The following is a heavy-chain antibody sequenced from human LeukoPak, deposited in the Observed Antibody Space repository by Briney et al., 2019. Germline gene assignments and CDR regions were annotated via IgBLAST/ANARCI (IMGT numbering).Heavy chain of an antibody. J-gene: IGHJ4*02. Sequence: GESLKISCKGSGYSFTSYWIGWVRQMPGKGLEWMGIIYPGDSDTRYSPSFQGQVTISADKSISTAYLQWSSLKASDTAMYYCARHTYYYDCSGYYYGSWGDYWGQGTLVTVSS. CDR2: IYPGDSDT. V-gene: IGHV5-51*01. CDR3: ARHTYYYDCSGYYYGSWGDY. D-gene: IGHD3-22*01. CDR1: GYSFTSYW.